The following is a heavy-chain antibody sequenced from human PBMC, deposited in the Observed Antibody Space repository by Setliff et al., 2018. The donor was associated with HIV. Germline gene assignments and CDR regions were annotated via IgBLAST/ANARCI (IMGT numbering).Heavy chain of an antibody. Sequence: SETLSLTCAVYGGSFSGYYWSWIRQPPGKGLEWSGEINHSGSTNYNPSLKSRVTISVDTSKNQFSLKLSSVTAADTAVYYCARRGSGFFHYYYYMDVWGKGTTVTVSS. CDR3: ARRGSGFFHYYYYMDV. D-gene: IGHD3-10*01. CDR1: GGSFSGYY. J-gene: IGHJ6*03. V-gene: IGHV4-34*01. CDR2: INHSGST.